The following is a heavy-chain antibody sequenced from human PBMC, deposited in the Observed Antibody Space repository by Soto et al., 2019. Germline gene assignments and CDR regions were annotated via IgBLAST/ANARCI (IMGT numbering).Heavy chain of an antibody. CDR2: IWYDGSNK. J-gene: IGHJ5*02. CDR1: GFTFSSYG. D-gene: IGHD6-19*01. CDR3: ARDWTGSGWPGAFDP. V-gene: IGHV3-33*01. Sequence: GGSLRLSCVASGFTFSSYGMHWVRQAPGKGLEWVAVIWYDGSNKYYADSVKGRFTISRDNSKNTLYLQMNSLRAEDTAVYYCARDWTGSGWPGAFDPWGQGTLVTVSS.